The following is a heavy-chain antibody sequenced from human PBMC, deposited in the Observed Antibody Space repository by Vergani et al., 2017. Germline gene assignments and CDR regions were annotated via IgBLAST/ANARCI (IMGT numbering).Heavy chain of an antibody. CDR2: VYWNDDE. Sequence: QITLRESGPTLVKPTQTLTLTCTFSGFSLTTGGEGVGWIRQPPGRALEWLAFVYWNDDERYSPSLKSRVTITKDTSKHEVILTMATMDPVDTATYYCVHRLGYFDWDGAFDVWGPGTMVTVSS. CDR1: GFSLTTGGEG. J-gene: IGHJ3*01. V-gene: IGHV2-5*01. CDR3: VHRLGYFDWDGAFDV. D-gene: IGHD3-9*01.